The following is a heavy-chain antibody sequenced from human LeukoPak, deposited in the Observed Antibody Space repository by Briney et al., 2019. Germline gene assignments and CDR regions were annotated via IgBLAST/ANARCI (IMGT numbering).Heavy chain of an antibody. CDR2: IYYIGST. CDR1: GGSISTYY. V-gene: IGHV4-59*01. J-gene: IGHJ4*02. D-gene: IGHD3-22*01. Sequence: SETLSLTCTVSGGSISTYYWSWIRQPPGKGLEWIGYIYYIGSTNYNPSLKSRVTISVDKSKNQFSLKLSSVTAADTAVYYCARGHSYYYDSSAYYPDFDYWGQGTLVTVTS. CDR3: ARGHSYYYDSSAYYPDFDY.